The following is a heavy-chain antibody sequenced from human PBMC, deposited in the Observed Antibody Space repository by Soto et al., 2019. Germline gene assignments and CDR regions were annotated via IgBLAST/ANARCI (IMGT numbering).Heavy chain of an antibody. CDR1: GGSFSDYS. CDR3: ARGLFSGDAYSGGWYYFDY. CDR2: INHSGSA. D-gene: IGHD3-10*01. V-gene: IGHV4-34*01. Sequence: QVQLQQWGAGLLKPSETLSLTCAVYGGSFSDYSWTWIRQPPGKALEWIGQINHSGSANYNPSLRSRVIISIGTPKNQFSQELTSVTAADTAVYYCARGLFSGDAYSGGWYYFDYWGQGTLVTVSS. J-gene: IGHJ4*02.